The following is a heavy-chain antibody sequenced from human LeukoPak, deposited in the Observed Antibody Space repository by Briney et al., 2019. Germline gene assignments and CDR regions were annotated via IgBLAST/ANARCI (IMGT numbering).Heavy chain of an antibody. CDR2: ISGSGDNT. J-gene: IGHJ4*02. V-gene: IGHV3-23*01. CDR3: ARDVDIRGQSDY. D-gene: IGHD2-2*03. CDR1: GFTFGSYS. Sequence: GGSLRLSCAASGFTFGSYSMSWVRQAPGKGLEWVSSISGSGDNTYYADSVKGRFTISRDNSKKTLYLQMNSLRAEDTAVYYCARDVDIRGQSDYWGQGTLVTVSS.